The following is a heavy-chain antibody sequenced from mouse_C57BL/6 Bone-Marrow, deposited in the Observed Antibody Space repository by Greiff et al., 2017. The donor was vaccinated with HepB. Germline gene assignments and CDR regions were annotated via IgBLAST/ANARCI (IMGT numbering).Heavy chain of an antibody. D-gene: IGHD2-4*01. CDR1: GFSFNTYA. J-gene: IGHJ4*01. V-gene: IGHV10-1*01. Sequence: EVKLVESGGGLVQPKGSLKLSCAASGFSFNTYAMNWVRQAPGKGLEWVARIRSKSNNYATYYADSVKDRFTISRYDSESMLYLQMNNLKTEDTAMYYCVRQRYDYGYAMDYWGKGTSVTVSS. CDR2: IRSKSNNYAT. CDR3: VRQRYDYGYAMDY.